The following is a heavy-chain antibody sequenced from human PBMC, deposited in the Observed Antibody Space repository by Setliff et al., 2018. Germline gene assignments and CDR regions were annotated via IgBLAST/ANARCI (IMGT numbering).Heavy chain of an antibody. CDR3: ARDEGSSYFYGMDV. V-gene: IGHV4-39*02. D-gene: IGHD6-13*01. CDR1: ADSISSSYDY. J-gene: IGHJ6*02. CDR2: IYNSGST. Sequence: SETLSLTCNVSADSISSSYDYWAWIRQPPGKGLEWIGSIYNSGSTYYNPSLKSRVSISVDTSKNQFSLKLSSVTAADTAVYYCARDEGSSYFYGMDVWGQGTTVTVSS.